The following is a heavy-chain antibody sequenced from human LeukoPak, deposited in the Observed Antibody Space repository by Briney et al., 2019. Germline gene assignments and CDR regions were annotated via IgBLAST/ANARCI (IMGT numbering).Heavy chain of an antibody. CDR1: GFTFSSYW. CDR2: IKEDGREK. D-gene: IGHD3-3*01. CDR3: ARVSKGYYDFW. Sequence: PGGSLRLSCAASGFTFSSYWMSWVRQAPGKGLEWVANIKEDGREKYYVDSVKGRFTISRDNAKNSLYLQMNSLRAEDTAVFYCARVSKGYYDFWRGQGTLVTVSS. J-gene: IGHJ4*02. V-gene: IGHV3-7*01.